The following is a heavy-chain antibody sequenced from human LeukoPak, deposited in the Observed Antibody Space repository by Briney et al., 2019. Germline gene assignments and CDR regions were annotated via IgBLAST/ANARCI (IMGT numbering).Heavy chain of an antibody. J-gene: IGHJ3*01. Sequence: SETLSLTCTVSGGSVSAFDWSWLRQPPGKEVEWIGYSHTSGSTGYNPSLESRATISVDTSNNQLSLRVTSVTAADTAVYYCAKHTRYGHYNPNDVWGQGTMVTVST. CDR2: SHTSGST. CDR3: AKHTRYGHYNPNDV. CDR1: GGSVSAFD. V-gene: IGHV4-4*09. D-gene: IGHD4-17*01.